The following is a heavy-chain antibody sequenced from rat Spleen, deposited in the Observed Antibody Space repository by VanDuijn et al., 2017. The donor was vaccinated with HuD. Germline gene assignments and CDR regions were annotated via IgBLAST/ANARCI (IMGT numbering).Heavy chain of an antibody. CDR1: GFTFSNYD. CDR3: ARLRAVADY. CDR2: ISNTGGSI. D-gene: IGHD1-1*01. Sequence: EVQLVESGGGLVQPGRSLKLSCAASGFTFSNYDMAWVRQAPTKGLEWVASISNTGGSIYYPDSVKGRFTISRHNTQNTLYLQMNSLRSEDTATYYCARLRAVADYWGQGVMVTVSS. V-gene: IGHV5S23*01. J-gene: IGHJ2*01.